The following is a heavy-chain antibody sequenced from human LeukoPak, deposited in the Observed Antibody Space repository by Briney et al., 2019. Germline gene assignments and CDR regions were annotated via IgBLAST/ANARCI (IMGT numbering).Heavy chain of an antibody. J-gene: IGHJ4*02. CDR2: IIPIFGTA. Sequence: SVKVSCKASGGTHSSYAIGWVRLAPGQGLEWMGGIIPIFGTANYAQKFQGRVTITADESTSTAYMELSSLRSEDTAVYYCARVRDIGYYFDYWGQGTLVTVSS. D-gene: IGHD5-12*01. V-gene: IGHV1-69*01. CDR1: GGTHSSYA. CDR3: ARVRDIGYYFDY.